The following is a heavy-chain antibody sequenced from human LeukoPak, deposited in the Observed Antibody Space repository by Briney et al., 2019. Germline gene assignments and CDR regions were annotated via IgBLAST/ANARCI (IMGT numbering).Heavy chain of an antibody. CDR2: INHSGST. V-gene: IGHV4-34*01. CDR3: ARLEAAALWW. J-gene: IGHJ4*02. Sequence: SETLSLTCAVYGGSFSGYYWSWIRQPPGKGLEWIGEINHSGSTNYNPSLKSRVTISVDTSKNQFSLKLSSVTAADTAVYYCARLEAAALWWWGQGTLVTVSS. CDR1: GGSFSGYY. D-gene: IGHD4/OR15-4a*01.